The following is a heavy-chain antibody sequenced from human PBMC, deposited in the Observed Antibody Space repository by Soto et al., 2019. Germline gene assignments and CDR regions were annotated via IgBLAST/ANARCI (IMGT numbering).Heavy chain of an antibody. V-gene: IGHV3-30*18. Sequence: GGSLRLSCAASGFTFSSYGMHWVRQAPGKGLEWVAVISYDGSNKYYADSVKGRFTISRDNSKNTLYLQMNSLRAEDTAVYYCAKAAQGEDYYYYMDVWGKGTTVTVSS. CDR2: ISYDGSNK. CDR3: AKAAQGEDYYYYMDV. J-gene: IGHJ6*03. D-gene: IGHD3-16*01. CDR1: GFTFSSYG.